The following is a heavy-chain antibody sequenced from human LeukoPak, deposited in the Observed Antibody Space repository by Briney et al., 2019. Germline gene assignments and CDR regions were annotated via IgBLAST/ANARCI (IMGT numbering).Heavy chain of an antibody. V-gene: IGHV4-4*02. Sequence: PSETLSLTCAVSGGSISSSNWWSWVRPPPGKGLEWIGEIYHSGSTNYNPSLKSRVTISVDKSKNQFSLKLSSVTAADTAVYYCARRVQRWLQFLYFDYWGQGTLVTVSS. D-gene: IGHD5-24*01. CDR2: IYHSGST. CDR3: ARRVQRWLQFLYFDY. CDR1: GGSISSSNW. J-gene: IGHJ4*02.